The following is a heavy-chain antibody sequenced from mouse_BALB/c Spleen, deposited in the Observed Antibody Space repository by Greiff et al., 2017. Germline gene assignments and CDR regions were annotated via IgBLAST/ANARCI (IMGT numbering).Heavy chain of an antibody. Sequence: VQLQQSGAELLKPGASVKISCKATGFTFSSYWIEWVKQRPGHGLEWIGEILPGSGSNNYNEKFKGKATFTADTSSNTAYMQLNSLTSEDSAVYNWPGERATVMARGLAYWGQGTLVTVSA. CDR2: ILPGSGSN. CDR3: PGERATVMARGLAY. V-gene: IGHV1-9*01. J-gene: IGHJ3*01. D-gene: IGHD1-1*01. CDR1: GFTFSSYW.